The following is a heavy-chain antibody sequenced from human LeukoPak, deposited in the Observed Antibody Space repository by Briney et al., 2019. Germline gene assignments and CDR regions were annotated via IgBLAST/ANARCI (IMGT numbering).Heavy chain of an antibody. D-gene: IGHD3-22*01. Sequence: GRSLRLSCAASGFTFSSYGMHWVRQAPGKGLEWVAVISYDGSNKYYADSVKGRFTISRDNSKNTLYLQMNSLRADDTAVYYCAKPSESSGPTPDAFDIWGQGTMVTVSS. CDR3: AKPSESSGPTPDAFDI. CDR2: ISYDGSNK. V-gene: IGHV3-30*18. CDR1: GFTFSSYG. J-gene: IGHJ3*02.